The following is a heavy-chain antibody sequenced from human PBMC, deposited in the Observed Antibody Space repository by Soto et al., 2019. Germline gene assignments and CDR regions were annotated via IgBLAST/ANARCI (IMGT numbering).Heavy chain of an antibody. CDR2: IWYDGSNK. CDR3: AREHSTAAAGFFYFDY. V-gene: IGHV3-33*01. J-gene: IGHJ4*02. Sequence: GALRLSCAASGFTFSSYGMHWVRQAPGKGLEWVAVIWYDGSNKYYADSVKGRFTISRDNSKNTLYLQMNSLRAEDTAVYYCAREHSTAAAGFFYFDYWGQGTLVTVSS. CDR1: GFTFSSYG. D-gene: IGHD6-13*01.